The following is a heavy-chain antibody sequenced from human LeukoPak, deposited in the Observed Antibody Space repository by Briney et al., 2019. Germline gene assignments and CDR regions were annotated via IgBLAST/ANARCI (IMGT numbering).Heavy chain of an antibody. D-gene: IGHD4-23*01. CDR1: GGSISSSSYY. CDR3: ARWYPLDY. V-gene: IGHV4-39*01. J-gene: IGHJ4*02. CDR2: IYYSGST. Sequence: SETLPLTCTVSGGSISSSSYYWGWIRQPPGKGLEWIGSIYYSGSTYYNPSLKSRVTISVDTSKNQFSLKLSSVTAADTAVYYCARWYPLDYWGQGTLVTVSS.